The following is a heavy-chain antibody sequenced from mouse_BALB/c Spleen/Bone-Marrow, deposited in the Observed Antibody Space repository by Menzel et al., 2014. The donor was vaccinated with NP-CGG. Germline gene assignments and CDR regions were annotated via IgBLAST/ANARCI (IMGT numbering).Heavy chain of an antibody. Sequence: QVQLQQSGPELVKPGASVKMSCTASGFTFTDYVINWVKQRTGQGLEWIGEIYPGSGDTYYNEKFKAKATLTADKSSNAVHMQLSSLTSEDSVVYFCARSRVPYFALDYWGRGTSVTVSS. CDR1: GFTFTDYV. CDR2: IYPGSGDT. CDR3: ARSRVPYFALDY. V-gene: IGHV1-81*01. J-gene: IGHJ4*01.